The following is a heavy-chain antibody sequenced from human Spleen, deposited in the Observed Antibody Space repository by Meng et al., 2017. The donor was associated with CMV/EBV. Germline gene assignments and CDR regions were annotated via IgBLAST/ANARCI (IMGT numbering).Heavy chain of an antibody. V-gene: IGHV3-11*01. Sequence: GESLKISCSASGFTFSYYYMSWIRQAPGKGLEWVSHISGSGSTIYYADSVKGRFTISRDNAKNSLYLQMNSLRAEDTAVYYCARVVTYYLGSGSYYFGLDVWGQGTTVTVSS. CDR2: ISGSGSTI. J-gene: IGHJ6*02. CDR3: ARVVTYYLGSGSYYFGLDV. D-gene: IGHD3-10*01. CDR1: GFTFSYYY.